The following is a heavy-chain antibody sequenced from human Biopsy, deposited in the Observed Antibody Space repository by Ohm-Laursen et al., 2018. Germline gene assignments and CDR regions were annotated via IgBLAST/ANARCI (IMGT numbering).Heavy chain of an antibody. J-gene: IGHJ4*02. CDR2: IYYRGNT. CDR1: GGSISSNYYY. V-gene: IGHV4-39*01. CDR3: ARHGSQGYCTGGSCVDY. D-gene: IGHD2-15*01. Sequence: SETLSLTCTVSGGSISSNYYYWGWIRQPPGQGLEWIGSIYYRGNTNYNPSLKSRVTISVDTSKNQFSLKLCSATAADTAVFYCARHGSQGYCTGGSCVDYWGQGALVTVSS.